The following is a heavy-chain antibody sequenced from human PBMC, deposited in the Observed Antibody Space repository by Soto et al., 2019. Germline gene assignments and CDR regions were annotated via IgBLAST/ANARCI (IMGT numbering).Heavy chain of an antibody. J-gene: IGHJ4*02. V-gene: IGHV5-51*01. CDR3: TIPGVDFWNGPDY. CDR1: GYTFTHYW. CDR2: VYGGDSDT. Sequence: PGESLKISCKTSGYTFTHYWIGWVRQMPGKGLEWMGIVYGGDSDTRYSPPFEGQVTISVDKSISTSYLQWSNLKASDTAMYFCTIPGVDFWNGPDYWGQGILVTVSS. D-gene: IGHD3-3*01.